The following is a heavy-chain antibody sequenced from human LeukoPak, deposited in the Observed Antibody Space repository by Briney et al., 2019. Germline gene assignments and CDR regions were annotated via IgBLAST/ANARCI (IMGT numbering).Heavy chain of an antibody. Sequence: SQTLSLTCAISGDSVSSNSAAWNWIRQPPSRGLEWLGRTYYRSKWYNDYAVSVKSRITINPDTSKNQFSLQLNSVTPEDTAVYYCARAFGQQAYNWFDPWGQGTLVTVSS. CDR2: TYYRSKWYN. CDR3: ARAFGQQAYNWFDP. CDR1: GDSVSSNSAA. D-gene: IGHD6-13*01. V-gene: IGHV6-1*01. J-gene: IGHJ5*02.